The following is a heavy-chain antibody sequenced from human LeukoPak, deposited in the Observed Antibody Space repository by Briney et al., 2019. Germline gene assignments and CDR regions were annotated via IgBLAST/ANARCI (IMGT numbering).Heavy chain of an antibody. CDR1: GGSFSGYY. Sequence: SETLSLTCAVYGGSFSGYYWSWIRQPPGKGLEWIGEINHSGSTNYNPSLKSRVTISVDTSKNQFSLKLSSVTAADTAVYYCARGATMVRGVIKRDYYYYMDVWGKGTTVTISS. V-gene: IGHV4-34*01. CDR2: INHSGST. J-gene: IGHJ6*03. CDR3: ARGATMVRGVIKRDYYYYMDV. D-gene: IGHD3-10*01.